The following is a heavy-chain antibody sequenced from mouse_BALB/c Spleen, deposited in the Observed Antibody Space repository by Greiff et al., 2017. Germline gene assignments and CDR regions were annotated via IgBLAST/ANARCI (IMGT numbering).Heavy chain of an antibody. D-gene: IGHD4-1*01. Sequence: EVKLQESGPGLVKPSQSLSLTCTVTGYSITSDYAWNWIRQFPGNKLEWMGYISYSGSTSYNPSLKSRISITRDTSKNQFFLQLNSVTTEDTATYYCARETGTYYFDYWGQGTTLTVSS. CDR1: GYSITSDYA. CDR2: ISYSGST. CDR3: ARETGTYYFDY. V-gene: IGHV3-2*02. J-gene: IGHJ2*01.